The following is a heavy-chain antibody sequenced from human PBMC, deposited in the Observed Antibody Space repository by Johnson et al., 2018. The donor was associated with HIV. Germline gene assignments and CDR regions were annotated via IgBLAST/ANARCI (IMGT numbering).Heavy chain of an antibody. CDR1: GFTFSNFG. CDR3: ARDINYYDSSGYLIGSDAFDL. CDR2: ISYDGTNK. Sequence: QVQLVESGGGLVQPGRSLRLSCAASGFTFSNFGMHWVRQAPGKGLEWVAVISYDGTNKYYVDSVKGRFTVSRDNAKNKLYLQMNSLRAEDTAVYYCARDINYYDSSGYLIGSDAFDLWGQGTMVTVSS. J-gene: IGHJ3*01. D-gene: IGHD3-22*01. V-gene: IGHV3-30*03.